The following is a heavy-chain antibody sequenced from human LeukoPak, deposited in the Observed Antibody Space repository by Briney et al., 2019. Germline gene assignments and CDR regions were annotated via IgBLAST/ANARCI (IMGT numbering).Heavy chain of an antibody. CDR3: ARDRWFDP. V-gene: IGHV4-4*07. CDR2: IYTSGST. Sequence: GSLRLSCAASGFTFSSYAMSWVRQAPGKGLEWIGRIYTSGSTNYNPSLKSRVTMSVDTSKNQFSLKLSSVTAADTAVYYCARDRWFDPWGQGTLVTVSS. CDR1: GFTFSSYA. J-gene: IGHJ5*02.